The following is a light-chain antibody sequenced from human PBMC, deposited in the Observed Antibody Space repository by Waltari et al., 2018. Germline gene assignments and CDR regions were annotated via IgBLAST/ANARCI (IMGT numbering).Light chain of an antibody. CDR3: HQYHNWPLT. V-gene: IGKV3-15*01. CDR2: GAS. Sequence: EIVMTQSPATLSVSPGEGATLSCRASQSIGTNLAWYQQKPGQAPKLLIYGASTRATGIPARFSGSASGTEFTLTITSLQSEDFEVYYCHQYHNWPLTFGPGTRVDIK. J-gene: IGKJ3*01. CDR1: QSIGTN.